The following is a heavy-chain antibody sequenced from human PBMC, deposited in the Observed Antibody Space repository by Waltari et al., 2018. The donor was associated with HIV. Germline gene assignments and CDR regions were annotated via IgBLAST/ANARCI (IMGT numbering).Heavy chain of an antibody. V-gene: IGHV3-23*01. CDR1: FSSYA. CDR3: AKSRSVYSSGWYNWFDP. D-gene: IGHD6-19*01. J-gene: IGHJ5*02. Sequence: FSSYAMSWVRQAPGKGLEWVSAISGSGGSTYYADSVKGRFTISRDNSKNTLYLQMNSLRAEDTSVYYCAKSRSVYSSGWYNWFDPWGQGTLVTVSS. CDR2: ISGSGGST.